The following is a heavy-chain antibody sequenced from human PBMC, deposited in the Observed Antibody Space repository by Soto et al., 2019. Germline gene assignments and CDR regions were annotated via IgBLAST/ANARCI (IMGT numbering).Heavy chain of an antibody. CDR3: AKEGRSYDDFWSGSIGSFDI. V-gene: IGHV3-30*18. Sequence: QGQLVESGGDAVQPGRSLRLSCVGSGFTFKNHAMHWVRLAPGQGLEWVAYISYDGSNKAYGDSVQGRFTISRDNSKNTVILQMTSLRVEDTGVFHCAKEGRSYDDFWSGSIGSFDIWGRGTTVTVSS. CDR1: GFTFKNHA. J-gene: IGHJ3*02. D-gene: IGHD3-3*01. CDR2: ISYDGSNK.